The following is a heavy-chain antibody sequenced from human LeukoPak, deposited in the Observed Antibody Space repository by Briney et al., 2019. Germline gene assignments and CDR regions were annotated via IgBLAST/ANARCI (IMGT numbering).Heavy chain of an antibody. D-gene: IGHD2-2*01. Sequence: PGGSLRLSCAASGFAFDDYAMHWVRRAPGKGLEWVPGISWNSGSIGYADSVKGRFTISRDNAKNSLYLQMNSLRAEDTALYYCAKETSAGYFDYWGQGTLVTVSS. CDR1: GFAFDDYA. CDR2: ISWNSGSI. CDR3: AKETSAGYFDY. V-gene: IGHV3-9*01. J-gene: IGHJ4*02.